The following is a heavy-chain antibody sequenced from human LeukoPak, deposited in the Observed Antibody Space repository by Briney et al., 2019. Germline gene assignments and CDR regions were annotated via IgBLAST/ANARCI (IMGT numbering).Heavy chain of an antibody. J-gene: IGHJ3*02. V-gene: IGHV3-53*01. D-gene: IGHD1-26*01. Sequence: PGGSLRLSCAASGFTVSSNYMTWVRQAPGKGLEWVSVIYSGDSTYYADSVKGRFTISRDTSKNTLYLQMNSLRAEDTAVYYCARRRVLGANNDAFDIWGQGTMVTVSS. CDR1: GFTVSSNY. CDR2: IYSGDST. CDR3: ARRRVLGANNDAFDI.